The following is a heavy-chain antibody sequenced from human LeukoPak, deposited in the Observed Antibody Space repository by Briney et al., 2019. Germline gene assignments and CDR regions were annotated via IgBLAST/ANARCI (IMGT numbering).Heavy chain of an antibody. J-gene: IGHJ5*02. CDR3: ARVPYNWNDLFWFDP. V-gene: IGHV4-30-4*02. CDR2: IYYSGST. Sequence: PSETLSLTCTVSGGSISSGDYYWSWIRQPPGKGLEWIGYIYYSGSTYYNPSLKSRVTISVDTSKNQFSLKLSSVTAADTAVYYCARVPYNWNDLFWFDPWGQGTLVTVSS. CDR1: GGSISSGDYY. D-gene: IGHD1-20*01.